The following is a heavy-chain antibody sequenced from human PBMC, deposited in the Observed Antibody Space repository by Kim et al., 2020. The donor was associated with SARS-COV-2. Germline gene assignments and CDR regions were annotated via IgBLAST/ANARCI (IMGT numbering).Heavy chain of an antibody. CDR3: SGSLNF. J-gene: IGHJ4*02. Sequence: KQSGNEKDYVVAVKGRFTISRDYAKNSLYLQMNSLSAEDTAVYYCSGSLNFWGQGNLVTVSS. V-gene: IGHV3-7*01. CDR2: KQSGNEK.